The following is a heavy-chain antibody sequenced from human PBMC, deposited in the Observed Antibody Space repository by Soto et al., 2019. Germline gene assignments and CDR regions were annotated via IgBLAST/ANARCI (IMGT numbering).Heavy chain of an antibody. CDR2: INHSGST. CDR1: GGSFSGYY. CDR3: ARAGTHIVVVTAIRRFDY. V-gene: IGHV4-34*01. Sequence: TLSLTCAVYGGSFSGYYWSWIRQPPGKGLEWIGEINHSGSTNYNPSLKSRVTISINTSKNQFSLKLNSVTAADTAVYYCARAGTHIVVVTAIRRFDYWGQGTLVTVSA. D-gene: IGHD2-21*02. J-gene: IGHJ4*02.